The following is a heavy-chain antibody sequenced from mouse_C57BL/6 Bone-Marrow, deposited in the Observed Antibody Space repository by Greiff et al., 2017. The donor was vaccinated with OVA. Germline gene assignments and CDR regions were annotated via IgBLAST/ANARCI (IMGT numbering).Heavy chain of an antibody. J-gene: IGHJ3*01. Sequence: QVQLQQPGAELVKPGASVKLSCKASGYTFTSYWMQWVKQRPGQGLEWIGEIDPSDSYTNYNQKFKGKATLTVDTSSSPAYMQLSSLTSEDSAVYYCAGGGARGFAYWGQGTLVTVSA. V-gene: IGHV1-50*01. CDR1: GYTFTSYW. CDR2: IDPSDSYT. CDR3: AGGGARGFAY.